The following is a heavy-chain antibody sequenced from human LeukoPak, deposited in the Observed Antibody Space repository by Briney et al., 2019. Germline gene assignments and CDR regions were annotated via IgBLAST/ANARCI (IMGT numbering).Heavy chain of an antibody. CDR3: ARSPDCSGGGCDIEN. D-gene: IGHD2-15*01. CDR1: GGSISTSHY. V-gene: IGHV4-39*02. Sequence: SDTLSLTCTVSGGSISTSHYWIWIRQPPGEGLEWIGSIFHGGSTYYTSSLKSRITLSVDTPKNHFSLKLSSVTAADTAVYYCARSPDCSGGGCDIENWGEGTRVTVSS. J-gene: IGHJ4*02. CDR2: IFHGGST.